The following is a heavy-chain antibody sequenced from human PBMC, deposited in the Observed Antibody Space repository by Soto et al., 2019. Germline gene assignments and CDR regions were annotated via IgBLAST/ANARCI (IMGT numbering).Heavy chain of an antibody. D-gene: IGHD2-8*01. Sequence: ASVKVSCKASGYTFTSYDINWVRQATGEGLEWMGWMNPNSGNTGYAQKFQGRVTMTRNTSISTAYMELSSLRSEDTAVYYCARDVIVLLVYPPGRFAPRGQRTPVPVSS. V-gene: IGHV1-8*01. CDR3: ARDVIVLLVYPPGRFAP. J-gene: IGHJ5*02. CDR1: GYTFTSYD. CDR2: MNPNSGNT.